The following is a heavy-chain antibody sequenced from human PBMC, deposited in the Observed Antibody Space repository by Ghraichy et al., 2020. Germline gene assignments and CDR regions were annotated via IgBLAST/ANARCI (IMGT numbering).Heavy chain of an antibody. Sequence: GGSLRLSCAASGFTFSNAWMSWVRQTPGKGLEWVGHIKRKIDGGTTNYAAPVKGRFTISRDDSKNTLYLQMNSLKTEDTAVYYCTTDRVVPVAYFDYWGQGTLVTVSS. CDR3: TTDRVVPVAYFDY. J-gene: IGHJ4*02. CDR1: GFTFSNAW. D-gene: IGHD2-2*01. CDR2: IKRKIDGGTT. V-gene: IGHV3-15*01.